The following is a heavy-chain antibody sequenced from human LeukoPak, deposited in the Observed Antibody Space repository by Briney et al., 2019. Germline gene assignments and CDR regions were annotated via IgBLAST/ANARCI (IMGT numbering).Heavy chain of an antibody. CDR1: GFTFSDYY. J-gene: IGHJ4*02. V-gene: IGHV3-11*04. CDR3: ARFGGMLYSSGWFENGRDY. D-gene: IGHD6-19*01. CDR2: ISSSGSTI. Sequence: GGSLRLSCAASGFTFSDYYMSWVRQAPGKGLEWISYISSSGSTIYYADSVKGRFTISRDNAKNSLYLQMNSLRAEDTAVYYCARFGGMLYSSGWFENGRDYWGQGTLVTVSS.